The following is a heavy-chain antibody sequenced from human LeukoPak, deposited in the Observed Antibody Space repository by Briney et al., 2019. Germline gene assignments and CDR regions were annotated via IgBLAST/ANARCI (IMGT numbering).Heavy chain of an antibody. D-gene: IGHD3-3*01. CDR1: GYSISSGYY. V-gene: IGHV4-38-2*02. CDR2: IYHSGST. CDR3: ARDARKYYDFWSGYYRNWFDP. Sequence: PSETLSLTCTVSGYSISSGYYWGWIRQPPGKGLEWIGSIYHSGSTYYNPSLKSRVTISVDASKNQFSLKLSSVTAADTAVYYCARDARKYYDFWSGYYRNWFDPWGQGTLVTVSS. J-gene: IGHJ5*02.